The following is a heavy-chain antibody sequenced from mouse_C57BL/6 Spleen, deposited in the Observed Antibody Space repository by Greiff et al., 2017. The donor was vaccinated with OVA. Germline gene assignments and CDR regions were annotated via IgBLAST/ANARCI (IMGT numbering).Heavy chain of an antibody. V-gene: IGHV1-82*01. CDR1: GYAFSSSW. J-gene: IGHJ3*01. D-gene: IGHD1-1*01. Sequence: QVQLQQSGPELVKPGASVKISCKASGYAFSSSWMNWVKQRPGKGLEWIGRIYPGDGDTNYNGKFKGKATMTAAKSSSTAYMQLSSLTSEDSAVYFCAGEGAREDYGSWFAYWGQGTLVTVSA. CDR3: AGEGAREDYGSWFAY. CDR2: IYPGDGDT.